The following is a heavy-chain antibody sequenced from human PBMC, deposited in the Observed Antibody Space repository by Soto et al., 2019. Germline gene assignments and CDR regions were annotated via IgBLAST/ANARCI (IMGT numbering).Heavy chain of an antibody. CDR2: ISGSGGST. V-gene: IGHV3-23*01. CDR3: AKDSRYCSSTSCYDY. J-gene: IGHJ4*02. CDR1: GFTFSSYA. D-gene: IGHD2-2*01. Sequence: GGSLRLSCAASGFTFSSYAMSWVRQAPGKGLEWVSAISGSGGSTYYADSVKGRFTISRDNSKNTLYLQMNSLRAEDTAVYYCAKDSRYCSSTSCYDYWGQGTLVTVSS.